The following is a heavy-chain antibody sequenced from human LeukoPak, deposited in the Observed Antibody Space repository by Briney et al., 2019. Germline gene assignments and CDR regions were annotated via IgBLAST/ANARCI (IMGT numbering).Heavy chain of an antibody. D-gene: IGHD3-10*01. Sequence: SETLSLTCTVSGGSISSYYWSWIRQPPGKGLEWIGYICYSGSTNYNPSLKSRVTISVGTSKNQFSLKLSSVTAADTAVYYCARVGQLLWFGELSLAFDIWGQGTMVTVSS. CDR1: GGSISSYY. CDR2: ICYSGST. J-gene: IGHJ3*02. V-gene: IGHV4-59*01. CDR3: ARVGQLLWFGELSLAFDI.